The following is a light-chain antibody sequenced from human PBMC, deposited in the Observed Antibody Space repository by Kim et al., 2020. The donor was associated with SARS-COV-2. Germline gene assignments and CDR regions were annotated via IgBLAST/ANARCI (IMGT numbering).Light chain of an antibody. CDR3: QKYNSAPWT. Sequence: ASVGDRITITCRASQDIATSLAWYQQKPGKVPTVLIYAASTLQSGVPSRFSGSGSGTEFTLTIGSLQTEDVATYYCQKYNSAPWTFGPGTKVDIK. CDR2: AAS. V-gene: IGKV1-27*01. CDR1: QDIATS. J-gene: IGKJ1*01.